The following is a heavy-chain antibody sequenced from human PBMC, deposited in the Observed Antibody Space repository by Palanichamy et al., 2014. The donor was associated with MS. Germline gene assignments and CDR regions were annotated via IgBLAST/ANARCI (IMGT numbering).Heavy chain of an antibody. D-gene: IGHD3-10*01. CDR2: ISDDGTKI. Sequence: QVQLEESGEAWPXGGSLRLSCASSGFKFTSSGLHWVRQTPGEGLEWVAGISDDGTKIHYTESVKGRFTISRDNPKNTVYLQMTGLRPEDTAVYHCVRSAFIYGSFYLETWGQGTLVTASS. V-gene: IGHV3-30-3*02. J-gene: IGHJ1*01. CDR1: GFKFTSSG. CDR3: VRSAFIYGSFYLET.